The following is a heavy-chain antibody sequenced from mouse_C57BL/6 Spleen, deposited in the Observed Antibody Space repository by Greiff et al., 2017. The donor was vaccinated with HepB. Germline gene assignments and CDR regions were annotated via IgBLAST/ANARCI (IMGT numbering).Heavy chain of an antibody. Sequence: VQLQQPGAELVKPGASVKMSCKASGYTFTSYWITWVKQRPGQGLEWIGDIYPGSGSTNYNEKFKSKATLTVDTSSSTAYMQLSSLTSEDSAVYYCASPYDYDTAWFAYWGQGTLVTVSA. J-gene: IGHJ3*01. CDR2: IYPGSGST. CDR1: GYTFTSYW. CDR3: ASPYDYDTAWFAY. D-gene: IGHD2-4*01. V-gene: IGHV1-55*01.